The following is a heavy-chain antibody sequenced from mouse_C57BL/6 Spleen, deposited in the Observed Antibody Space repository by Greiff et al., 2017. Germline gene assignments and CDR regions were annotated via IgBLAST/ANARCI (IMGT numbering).Heavy chain of an antibody. J-gene: IGHJ3*01. D-gene: IGHD2-4*01. CDR3: ARHEDEDSTMIIRVFAY. V-gene: IGHV1-62-2*01. CDR2: FYPGSGSI. Sequence: VQLQQSGAELVKPGASVKLSCKASGYTFTEYTIHWVKQRSGQGLEWIGWFYPGSGSIKYNEKFKDKATLTADKSSSTVYMELSRLTSEDSAVYFCARHEDEDSTMIIRVFAYWGQGTLVTVSA. CDR1: GYTFTEYT.